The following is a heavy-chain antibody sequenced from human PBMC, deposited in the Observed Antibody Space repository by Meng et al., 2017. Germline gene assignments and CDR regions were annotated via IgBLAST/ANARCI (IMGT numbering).Heavy chain of an antibody. CDR3: AGGGAVAGTGGGYNWFDP. V-gene: IGHV3-30*04. D-gene: IGHD6-19*01. J-gene: IGHJ5*02. CDR1: GFTFSSYA. CDR2: ISYDGSNK. Sequence: GESLKISCAASGFTFSSYAMHWVRQAPGKGLEWVAVISYDGSNKYYADSVKGRFTISRDNSKNTLYLQMNSLRAEDAAVYYGAGGGAVAGTGGGYNWFDPWGQGTLVTVSS.